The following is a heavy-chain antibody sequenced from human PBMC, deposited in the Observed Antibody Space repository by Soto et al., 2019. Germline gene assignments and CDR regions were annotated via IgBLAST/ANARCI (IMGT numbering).Heavy chain of an antibody. D-gene: IGHD2-2*01. CDR3: TVVPAAYVGAGYYYGMDV. Sequence: TGGSLRLSCAASGFTFSVSAMHWVRQASGKGLEWVGRIRSKANSYATAYAASVKGRFTISRDDSKNTAYLQMNSLKTEDTAVYYCTVVPAAYVGAGYYYGMDVWGQGTTVTVSS. CDR1: GFTFSVSA. V-gene: IGHV3-73*01. J-gene: IGHJ6*02. CDR2: IRSKANSYAT.